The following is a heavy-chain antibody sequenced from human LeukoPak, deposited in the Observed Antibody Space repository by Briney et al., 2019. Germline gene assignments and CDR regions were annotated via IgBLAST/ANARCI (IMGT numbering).Heavy chain of an antibody. CDR2: INHSGST. CDR3: ARDCLGETLGYCSGGSCYPNWFDP. V-gene: IGHV4-34*01. J-gene: IGHJ5*02. D-gene: IGHD2-15*01. Sequence: SDTLSLTCAVYGESFSGYYWSWIRQPPGKGLEWIGEINHSGSTNYNPSLKSRVTISVDTSKNQFSLKLSSVTAADTAVYYCARDCLGETLGYCSGGSCYPNWFDPWGQGTLVTVSS. CDR1: GESFSGYY.